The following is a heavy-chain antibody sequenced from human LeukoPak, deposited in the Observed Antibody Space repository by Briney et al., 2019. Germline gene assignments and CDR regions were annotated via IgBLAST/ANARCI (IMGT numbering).Heavy chain of an antibody. Sequence: GSLRLSCVESVFSTRSVALSWGRHTPGKRPEWVSPTSDNGGSTSYADSVKGRFTMSRDTSKNTRNLQMNSLRAEDTALYYCAKALGQYCSGGSCYFDYWGQGTLVTVSS. CDR3: AKALGQYCSGGSCYFDY. CDR2: TSDNGGST. CDR1: VFSTRSVA. V-gene: IGHV3-23*01. J-gene: IGHJ4*02. D-gene: IGHD2-15*01.